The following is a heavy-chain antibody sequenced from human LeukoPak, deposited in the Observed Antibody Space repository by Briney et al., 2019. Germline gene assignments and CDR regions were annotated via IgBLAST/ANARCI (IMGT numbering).Heavy chain of an antibody. Sequence: GGSLRLSCAASGFTFSGSAMHWVRQASGKGLEWVGRIRSKANSYATAYAASVKGRFTISRDDSKNTAYLQMNSLKTEDTAVYYCTRHVDYYYMDVWGKGTTVTVSS. CDR1: GFTFSGSA. V-gene: IGHV3-73*01. CDR2: IRSKANSYAT. CDR3: TRHVDYYYMDV. J-gene: IGHJ6*03.